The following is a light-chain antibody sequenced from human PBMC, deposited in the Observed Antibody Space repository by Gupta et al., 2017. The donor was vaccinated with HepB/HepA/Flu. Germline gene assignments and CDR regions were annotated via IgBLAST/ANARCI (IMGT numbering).Light chain of an antibody. J-gene: IGKJ4*01. Sequence: DVVITQFPLSLPVILGQLHFLSCTSSQRLVYSDGNTSLNWFQQRPGQSPRRLIYKVSNRDSGVPDRFSGSGSGTDFTLKISRVEAEDVGVYYCMQGTYRPLTFGGGTRVEIK. V-gene: IGKV2-30*01. CDR3: MQGTYRPLT. CDR1: QRLVYSDGNTS. CDR2: KVS.